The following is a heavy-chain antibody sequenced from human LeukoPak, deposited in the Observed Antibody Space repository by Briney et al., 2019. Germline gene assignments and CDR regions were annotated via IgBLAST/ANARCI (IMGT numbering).Heavy chain of an antibody. V-gene: IGHV3-53*01. CDR1: GFTVSSNY. Sequence: GGSLRLSCAASGFTVSSNYMSWVRQTPGKGLEWVSVIYSGGSTYYADPVKGRFTISRDNSKNTLYLQMNSLRAEDTAVYYCAREGYYDSSGYFDYWGQGTLVTVSS. J-gene: IGHJ4*02. CDR2: IYSGGST. CDR3: AREGYYDSSGYFDY. D-gene: IGHD3-22*01.